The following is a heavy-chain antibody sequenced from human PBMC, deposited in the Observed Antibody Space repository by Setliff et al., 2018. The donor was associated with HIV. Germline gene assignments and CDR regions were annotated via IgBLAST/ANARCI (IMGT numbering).Heavy chain of an antibody. CDR1: GGSFSDYY. V-gene: IGHV4-34*01. D-gene: IGHD3-16*02. CDR3: ARSLRRSRAFGGVIVNFGYFDY. J-gene: IGHJ4*02. Sequence: SETLSLTCAVYGGSFSDYYWSWIRQPPGKGLEWIGEINHSGTTNYNPSLKSRVTLSVDTSRNQFSLMLGSVTPADTAVYYCARSLRRSRAFGGVIVNFGYFDYWGQGTPVTVSS. CDR2: INHSGTT.